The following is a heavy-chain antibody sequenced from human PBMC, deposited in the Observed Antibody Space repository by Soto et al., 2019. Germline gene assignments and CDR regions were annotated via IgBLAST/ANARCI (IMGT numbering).Heavy chain of an antibody. V-gene: IGHV3-48*02. CDR3: AREGRDTAVAAFDY. J-gene: IGHJ4*02. CDR1: GFTFSSYS. Sequence: EVQLVESGGGLVQPGGSLRLSCAASGFTFSSYSMNWVRQAPGKGLEWLSYISSSISTMHYADSVKGRFTISRDNXTDSLYLQINSLRDEDTAGYYCAREGRDTAVAAFDYWGQGTLVTVSS. D-gene: IGHD5-18*01. CDR2: ISSSISTM.